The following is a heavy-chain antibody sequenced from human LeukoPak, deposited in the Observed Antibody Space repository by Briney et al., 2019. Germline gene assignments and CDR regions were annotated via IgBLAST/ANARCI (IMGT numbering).Heavy chain of an antibody. CDR3: ARPGELEPTSYYFDY. D-gene: IGHD1-1*01. CDR1: GHTFTSYG. J-gene: IGHJ4*02. CDR2: ISAYNGNT. Sequence: PGASVKVSCKASGHTFTSYGISWVRQAPGQGLEWMGWISAYNGNTNCAQKLQGRVTMTRDTSTSTVYMELSSLRSEDTAVYYCARPGELEPTSYYFDYWGQGTLVTVSS. V-gene: IGHV1-18*01.